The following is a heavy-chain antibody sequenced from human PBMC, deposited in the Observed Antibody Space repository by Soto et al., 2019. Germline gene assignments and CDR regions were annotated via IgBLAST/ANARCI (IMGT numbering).Heavy chain of an antibody. CDR2: IYYSGST. CDR1: GGSISSGGYY. D-gene: IGHD6-13*01. J-gene: IGHJ6*03. V-gene: IGHV4-31*03. CDR3: ARDRDVGQQLDYYYYMDV. Sequence: PSETLSLTCTVSGGSISSGGYYWSWIRQHPGEGLEWIGYIYYSGSTYYNPSLKSRVTISVDTSKSQFSLKLSSVTAADTAVYYCARDRDVGQQLDYYYYMDVWGKGTTVTVSS.